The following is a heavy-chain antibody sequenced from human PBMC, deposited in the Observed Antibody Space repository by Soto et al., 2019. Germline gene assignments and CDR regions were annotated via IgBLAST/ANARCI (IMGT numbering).Heavy chain of an antibody. CDR3: ARNPRELWLSRTYYYYGMDV. CDR2: IDPSDSYT. V-gene: IGHV5-10-1*01. Sequence: PGESLKISCKGSGYSFTSYWISWVRQMPGKGLEWMGRIDPSDSYTNYSPSFQGHVTISADKSISTAYLQWSSLKASDTAMYYCARNPRELWLSRTYYYYGMDVWGQGTTVTVSS. D-gene: IGHD3-16*01. CDR1: GYSFTSYW. J-gene: IGHJ6*02.